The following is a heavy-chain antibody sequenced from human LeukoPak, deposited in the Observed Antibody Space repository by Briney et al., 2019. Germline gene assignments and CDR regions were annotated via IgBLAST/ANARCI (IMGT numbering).Heavy chain of an antibody. CDR3: VNLGQWLVPDYYYGVDV. V-gene: IGHV3-64D*09. Sequence: GGSLRLSCSASGLSFSNYAMHWVRQAPGKGLEYVSAISSNGGSTYYADSVKGRFTISRDNSKNTLYLQMSSLTPEDTARYYCVNLGQWLVPDYYYGVDVWGQGTTVTVSS. D-gene: IGHD6-19*01. CDR1: GLSFSNYA. J-gene: IGHJ6*02. CDR2: ISSNGGST.